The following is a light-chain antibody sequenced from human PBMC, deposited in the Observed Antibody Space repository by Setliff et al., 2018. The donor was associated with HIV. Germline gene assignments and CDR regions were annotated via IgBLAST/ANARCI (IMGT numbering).Light chain of an antibody. CDR1: SSDVGSYNF. CDR2: EVS. V-gene: IGLV2-23*02. CDR3: CSYASTGSFV. J-gene: IGLJ1*01. Sequence: QSALAQPAPVSGSPGQSITISCAGTSSDVGSYNFVSWYQQHPGKAPKLIIYEVSRWPSGVSNHFSGSKSGNTASLTISGLQTEDEAEYYCCSYASTGSFVFGTGTKVTVL.